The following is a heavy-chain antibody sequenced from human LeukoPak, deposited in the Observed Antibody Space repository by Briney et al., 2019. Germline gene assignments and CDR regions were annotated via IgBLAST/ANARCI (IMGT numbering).Heavy chain of an antibody. V-gene: IGHV3-33*01. CDR3: VRADGRSYGLFDS. J-gene: IGHJ4*02. CDR2: IWYDGSNK. D-gene: IGHD5-18*01. CDR1: GFTFSSYG. Sequence: GGSLRLSCAASGFTFSSYGMHWVRQAPGKGLEWVAVIWYDGSNKYYADSVKGRFTISRDNSKNTLYLQMNSLRAEDTAVYHCVRADGRSYGLFDSWGRGTLVIVSS.